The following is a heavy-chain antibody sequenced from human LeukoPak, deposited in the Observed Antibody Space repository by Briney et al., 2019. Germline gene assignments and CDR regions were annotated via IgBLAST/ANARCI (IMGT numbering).Heavy chain of an antibody. D-gene: IGHD3-9*01. CDR2: INHSGNT. J-gene: IGHJ6*04. CDR3: ASRGYDIPDYYYYGMDV. V-gene: IGHV4-34*01. Sequence: SETLSLTCAVYGGSFSGYYWSWIRQPPGKGLGWIGEINHSGNTNYNPSLKSRVTISVDTSKNQFSLKLSSVTAADTAVYYCASRGYDIPDYYYYGMDVWGKGTTVTVSS. CDR1: GGSFSGYY.